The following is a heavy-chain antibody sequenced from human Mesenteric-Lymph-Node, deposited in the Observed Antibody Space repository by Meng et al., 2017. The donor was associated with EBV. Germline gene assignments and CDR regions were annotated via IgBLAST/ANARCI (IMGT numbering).Heavy chain of an antibody. CDR2: IYHSSGTT. Sequence: QRSGPGLGKPSGTCPLTGPCADGDIRSRSWWSWVRQPPGKGLEWLGEIYHSSGTTNYNPSLKSRVTISLDKSKNQFSLNLSSVTAADTAVYYCARLPPTTGYGTARSYWGQGTLVTVSS. J-gene: IGHJ4*02. V-gene: IGHV4-4*02. CDR1: DGDIRSRSW. CDR3: ARLPPTTGYGTARSY. D-gene: IGHD6-13*01.